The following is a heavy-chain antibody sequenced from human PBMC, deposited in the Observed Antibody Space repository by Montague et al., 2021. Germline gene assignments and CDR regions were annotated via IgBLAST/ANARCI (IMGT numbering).Heavy chain of an antibody. CDR2: IYSSGNT. V-gene: IGHV3-53*01. CDR3: ARHFDRSGYRHFDV. Sequence: SLRLSCAASGFTVSSNYMSWVRQAPGQGLEWVSLIYSSGNTNYADSVTDRFTISRDNSKNMVYLQMNSLRAEDTAVYFCARHFDRSGYRHFDVWGQGTMVTVSS. J-gene: IGHJ3*01. D-gene: IGHD3-22*01. CDR1: GFTVSSNY.